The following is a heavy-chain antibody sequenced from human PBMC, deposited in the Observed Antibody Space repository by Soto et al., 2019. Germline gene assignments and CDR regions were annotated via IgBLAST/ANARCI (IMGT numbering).Heavy chain of an antibody. Sequence: QVQLQESGPGLVKPSETLSLTCTVSGGSISGGVHSWSWIRQPPGQGLEWIGHIFASGSTYYNPSRKSRLTISVDTSKNQFSLRLSSVTAADTAVYYCAREIMPLTNDWYFDLWGRGTLVTVSS. J-gene: IGHJ2*01. CDR2: IFASGST. CDR1: GGSISGGVHS. D-gene: IGHD2-8*01. V-gene: IGHV4-30-4*01. CDR3: AREIMPLTNDWYFDL.